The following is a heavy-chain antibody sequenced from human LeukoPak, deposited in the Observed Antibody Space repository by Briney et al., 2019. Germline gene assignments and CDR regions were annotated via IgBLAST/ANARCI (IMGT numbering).Heavy chain of an antibody. D-gene: IGHD2-15*01. CDR3: ARDFVGVVVPEC. Sequence: SVKVSGKTSGGTFNNSAISWVRQAPGQGLEWLGGIMPLFGTAGYAQKFQGRVTITKDESTRTVYLELTSLTSDDTAVYYCARDFVGVVVPECWGQGTLVTVSS. V-gene: IGHV1-69*05. J-gene: IGHJ4*02. CDR2: IMPLFGTA. CDR1: GGTFNNSA.